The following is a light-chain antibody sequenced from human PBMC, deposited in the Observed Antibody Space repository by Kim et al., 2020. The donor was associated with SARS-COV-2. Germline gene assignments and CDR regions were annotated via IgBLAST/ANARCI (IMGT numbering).Light chain of an antibody. J-gene: IGLJ6*01. CDR1: NADVGGFTL. Sequence: QSALTQPASVSGSPGQSITISCSGVNADVGGFTLVSWYQQHPGRAPKLILYDVTERPSGISHRFSGSKSGPTASLTISGLQPEDEAVYSCYSYAGTPTIVFGGGTKVTVL. V-gene: IGLV2-23*02. CDR3: YSYAGTPTIV. CDR2: DVT.